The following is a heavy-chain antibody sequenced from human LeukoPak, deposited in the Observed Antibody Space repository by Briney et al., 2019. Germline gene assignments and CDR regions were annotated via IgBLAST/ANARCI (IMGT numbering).Heavy chain of an antibody. V-gene: IGHV3-7*03. CDR1: GFTFSNYW. Sequence: GGSLRLSCAASGFTFSNYWMSWVRQAPGKGLEWVANIKEDGSEKNYVDSVKGRFTISRDNAKSSVYLQMNSLRAEDTALYYCAKGRLLLTDDSDYFHYWGQGTLVTVSS. CDR3: AKGRLLLTDDSDYFHY. CDR2: IKEDGSEK. J-gene: IGHJ4*02. D-gene: IGHD3-22*01.